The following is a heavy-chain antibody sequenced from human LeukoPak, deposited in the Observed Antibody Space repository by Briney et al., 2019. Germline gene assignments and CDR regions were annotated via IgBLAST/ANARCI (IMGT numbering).Heavy chain of an antibody. CDR2: INPNSGGT. V-gene: IGHV1-2*02. CDR1: GYTFTGYY. J-gene: IGHJ5*02. D-gene: IGHD5-18*01. Sequence: ASVKVSCKASGYTFTGYYMHWVRQAPGQGLEWMGWINPNSGGTNYAQKFQGRVTMTRDTSISTAYMELSRLRSDDTAVYCCARDFRAAMVSDWFDPWGQGTLVTVFS. CDR3: ARDFRAAMVSDWFDP.